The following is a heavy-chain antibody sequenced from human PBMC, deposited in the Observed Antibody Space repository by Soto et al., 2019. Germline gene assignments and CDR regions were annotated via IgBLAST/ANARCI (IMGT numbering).Heavy chain of an antibody. CDR2: MYYTGTT. J-gene: IGHJ5*02. CDR1: GGSISSNY. CDR3: ARASISRCVDRGCPAWFDP. V-gene: IGHV4-59*12. Sequence: PSETLSLSCTVSGGSISSNYWTWIRQPPGKGLEWIGYMYYTGTTYYSPSLESRVAISVDTSQNQFSLKRGAVTAADTAVYFCARASISRCVDRGCPAWFDPWGQGTLVTVS. D-gene: IGHD3-22*01.